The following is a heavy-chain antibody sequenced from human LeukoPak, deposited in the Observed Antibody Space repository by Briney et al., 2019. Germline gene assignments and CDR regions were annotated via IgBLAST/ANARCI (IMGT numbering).Heavy chain of an antibody. CDR2: IYYSGST. V-gene: IGHV4-31*03. J-gene: IGHJ4*02. D-gene: IGHD3-22*01. CDR3: ASGDYYDSSGYSLPFDY. Sequence: SQTLSLTCTVSGGSISSGGYYWSWIRQHPGKGLEWIGYIYYSGSTYYNPSLNSRVTISVDTSKNQFSLKLSSVTAADTAVYYCASGDYYDSSGYSLPFDYWGQGTLVTVSS. CDR1: GGSISSGGYY.